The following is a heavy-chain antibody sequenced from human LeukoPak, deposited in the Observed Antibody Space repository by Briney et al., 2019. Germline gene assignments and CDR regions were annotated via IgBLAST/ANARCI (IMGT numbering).Heavy chain of an antibody. D-gene: IGHD6-13*01. Sequence: PGGSLRLSCAASGSTFSSYAMSWVRHAPGKGLEWVSALSGSGGSTHYADSVQGRFTISRDNSKNTLYLQANSLGAEDTAIYYCAKAAAPGGYWYFDLWGRGTLVTVSS. CDR1: GSTFSSYA. J-gene: IGHJ2*01. V-gene: IGHV3-23*01. CDR3: AKAAAPGGYWYFDL. CDR2: LSGSGGST.